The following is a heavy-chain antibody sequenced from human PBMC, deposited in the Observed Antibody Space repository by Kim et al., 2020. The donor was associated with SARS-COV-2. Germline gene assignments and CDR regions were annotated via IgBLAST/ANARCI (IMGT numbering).Heavy chain of an antibody. CDR3: ARVWDY. V-gene: IGHV4-34*01. CDR1: GGSFSGYL. J-gene: IGHJ4*02. CDR2: INPSGNA. Sequence: SETLSLTCFLYGGSFSGYLWSWIRQSPGKGQEVIGEINPSGNAKYNPSLTSRVTISLDTSKNQFSLRLTSVTAADTAVYFCARVWDYWGQGTLVTVSS.